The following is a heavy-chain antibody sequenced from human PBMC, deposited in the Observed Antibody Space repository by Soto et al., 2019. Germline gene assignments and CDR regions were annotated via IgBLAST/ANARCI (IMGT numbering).Heavy chain of an antibody. CDR1: GDTTTSSVG. Sequence: SAALSLTCTCPGDTTTSSVGWTMVRQPPGKGLEWIGEVFHTGNTNYNPSLKSRVTMSVDKSANEFSLKVTSVTAADTAIYYCARKESVRFAPWGQGARATVS. V-gene: IGHV4-4*02. J-gene: IGHJ4*02. CDR2: VFHTGNT. D-gene: IGHD4-4*01. CDR3: ARKESVRFAP.